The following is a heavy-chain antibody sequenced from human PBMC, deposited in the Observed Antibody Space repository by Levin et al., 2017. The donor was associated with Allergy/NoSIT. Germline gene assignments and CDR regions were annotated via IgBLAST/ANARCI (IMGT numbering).Heavy chain of an antibody. V-gene: IGHV4-61*01. CDR3: ARDNYDFWSGYKNNWFDP. J-gene: IGHJ5*02. D-gene: IGHD3-3*01. CDR2: IYYSGST. CDR1: GGSVSSGSYY. Sequence: SETLSLTCTVSGGSVSSGSYYWSWIRQPPGTGLEWIGYIYYSGSTNYNPSLKSRVTISVDTSKNQFSLKLSSVTAADTAVYYCARDNYDFWSGYKNNWFDPWGQGTLVTVSS.